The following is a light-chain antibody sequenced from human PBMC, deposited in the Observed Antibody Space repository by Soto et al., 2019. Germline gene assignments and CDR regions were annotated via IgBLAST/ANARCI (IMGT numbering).Light chain of an antibody. Sequence: EIVMTRSPATLSVSPGERATLSCRASQTISNNLAWYQQKPGQAPRLLIYGASTRATDIPARFSGSGSGTQFTLTISSLQSEDFGTYYCQQYNAWPGTFGQGTKVDIK. CDR1: QTISNN. V-gene: IGKV3-15*01. J-gene: IGKJ1*01. CDR3: QQYNAWPGT. CDR2: GAS.